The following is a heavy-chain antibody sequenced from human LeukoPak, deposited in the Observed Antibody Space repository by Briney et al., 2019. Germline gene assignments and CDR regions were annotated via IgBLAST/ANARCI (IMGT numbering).Heavy chain of an antibody. V-gene: IGHV3-21*06. CDR3: ATTLYDSAGFYWGLLAS. CDR2: ISSTGSDK. CDR1: GFTFSTYS. J-gene: IGHJ4*02. Sequence: SGGSLRLSCAASGFTFSTYSMNWVRQAPGRGLEWVSSISSTGSDKYHGDSVKGRFTISRDNTKNSLYLQMNSLRAEDTAVYYCATTLYDSAGFYWGLLASWGQGALVTVSS. D-gene: IGHD3-22*01.